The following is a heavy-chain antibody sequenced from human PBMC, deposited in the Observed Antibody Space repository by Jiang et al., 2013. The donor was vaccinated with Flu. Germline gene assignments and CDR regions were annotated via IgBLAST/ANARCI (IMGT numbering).Heavy chain of an antibody. J-gene: IGHJ5*02. Sequence: PGSSVKVSCKASGGTFSSYAISWVRQAPGQGLEWMGRIIPILGIANYAQKFQGRVTITADKSTSTAYMELSSLRSEDTAVYYCARDPQVEWPSEQGRWFDPWGQGTLVTVSS. CDR2: IIPILGIA. CDR3: ARDPQVEWPSEQGRWFDP. D-gene: IGHD3-3*01. V-gene: IGHV1-69*04. CDR1: GGTFSSYA.